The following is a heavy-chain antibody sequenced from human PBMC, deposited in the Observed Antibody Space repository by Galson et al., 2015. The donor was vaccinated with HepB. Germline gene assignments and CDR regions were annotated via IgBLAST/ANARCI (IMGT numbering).Heavy chain of an antibody. V-gene: IGHV3-30-3*01. CDR1: GFTFSSYA. D-gene: IGHD3-22*01. J-gene: IGHJ6*02. CDR2: ISYDGSNK. Sequence: SLRLSCAASGFTFSSYAMHWVRQAPGKGLEWVAVISYDGSNKYYADSVKGRFTISRDNSRNTLYLQMNSLRAEDTAVYYCARDEDYYDSSGYLYYGMDVWGQGTTVTVSS. CDR3: ARDEDYYDSSGYLYYGMDV.